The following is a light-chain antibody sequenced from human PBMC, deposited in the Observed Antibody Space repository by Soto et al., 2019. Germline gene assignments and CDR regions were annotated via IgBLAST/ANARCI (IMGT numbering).Light chain of an antibody. V-gene: IGLV7-46*01. CDR3: LLSYNGARI. Sequence: QAVVTQERSLTVSPGWTVTLTCDSSTGAVTNGHYPYWFQQKPGQAPTTLIYDAIGKHSWTPARFSGSLLGGKAALTLSGEQPEDEADSYALLSYNGARIFGGGTKVTV. CDR1: TGAVTNGHY. J-gene: IGLJ2*01. CDR2: DAI.